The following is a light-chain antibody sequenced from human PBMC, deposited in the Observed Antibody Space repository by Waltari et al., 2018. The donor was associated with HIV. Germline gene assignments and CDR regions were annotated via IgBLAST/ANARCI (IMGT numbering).Light chain of an antibody. CDR3: QQRSSFPLT. CDR2: KAS. V-gene: IGKV1-5*03. CDR1: HNVYTW. J-gene: IGKJ3*01. Sequence: DIQMTQSPSTLSASVGDRVTITCRASHNVYTWLAWYQQKPGEVPKLLMYKASTLASGVPSRFIGSGSGTDFTLTINGVQPDDFASYFCQQRSSFPLTFGPGTKVDVK.